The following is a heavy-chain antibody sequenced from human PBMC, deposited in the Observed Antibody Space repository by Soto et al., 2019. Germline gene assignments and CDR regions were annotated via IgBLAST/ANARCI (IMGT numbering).Heavy chain of an antibody. CDR1: GYIFTTYW. J-gene: IGHJ4*02. Sequence: PGESLKISCKGSGYIFTTYWIGWVRQMPGKGLEWMGIIYAGDSDTRYGPSFRGQVTISVDKSISTAYLQWSSLKASDTAIYYCARVKSIVVPAAIDSWGQGTLVTVSS. CDR3: ARVKSIVVPAAIDS. V-gene: IGHV5-51*01. CDR2: IYAGDSDT. D-gene: IGHD2-2*01.